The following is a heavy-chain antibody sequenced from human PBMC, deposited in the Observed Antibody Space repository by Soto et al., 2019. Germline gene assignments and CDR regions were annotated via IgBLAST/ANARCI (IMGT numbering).Heavy chain of an antibody. CDR2: INHSGST. D-gene: IGHD4-17*01. V-gene: IGHV4-34*01. Sequence: SETLSLTCAVYGGSFSGYYWSWIRQPPGKGLEWIGEINHSGSTNYNPSLKSRVTISVDTSKNQFSLKLSSVTAADTAVYYCASSGPDATTVTPPFDYWGQGTLVTVSS. J-gene: IGHJ4*02. CDR3: ASSGPDATTVTPPFDY. CDR1: GGSFSGYY.